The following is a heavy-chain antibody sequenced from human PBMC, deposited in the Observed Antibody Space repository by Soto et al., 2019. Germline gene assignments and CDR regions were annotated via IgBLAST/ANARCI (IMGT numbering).Heavy chain of an antibody. CDR2: MNANVDAT. Sequence: QVQLVQSGAEVKKPGASVKVSCKASGFTFSTNDINWVRQAPGQGLQWMGWMNANVDATDSPQEFKGRVTMTWNASISTAYMELSNLKSDDTAVYYCAREVVDGSWLWLDPWGQGTLVTVSS. CDR1: GFTFSTND. D-gene: IGHD3-10*01. J-gene: IGHJ5*02. V-gene: IGHV1-8*01. CDR3: AREVVDGSWLWLDP.